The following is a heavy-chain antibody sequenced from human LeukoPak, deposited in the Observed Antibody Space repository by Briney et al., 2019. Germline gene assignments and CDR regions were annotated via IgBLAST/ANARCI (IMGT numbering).Heavy chain of an antibody. CDR3: ARGRSDPAMVLIPSNYYYGMDV. D-gene: IGHD5-18*01. V-gene: IGHV1-69*04. CDR2: IIPILGIA. Sequence: GASVKVSCKASGGTFSSYAISWVRQAPGQGLEWMGRIIPILGIANYAQKFQGRVTITADKSTSTAYMELSSLRSEDTAVYYCARGRSDPAMVLIPSNYYYGMDVWAQGTTVTVSS. CDR1: GGTFSSYA. J-gene: IGHJ6*02.